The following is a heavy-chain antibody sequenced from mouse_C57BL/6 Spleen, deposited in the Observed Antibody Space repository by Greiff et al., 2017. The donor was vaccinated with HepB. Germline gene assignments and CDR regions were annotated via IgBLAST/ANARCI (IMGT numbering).Heavy chain of an antibody. CDR1: GYSITSGYY. V-gene: IGHV3-6*01. J-gene: IGHJ3*01. CDR3: ARDQYYYGSSEFAY. CDR2: ISYDGSN. D-gene: IGHD1-1*01. Sequence: EVKLLESGPGLVKPSQSLSLTCSVTGYSITSGYYWNWIRQFPGNKLEWMGYISYDGSNNYNPSLKNRISITRDTSKNQFFLKLNSVTTEDTATYYCARDQYYYGSSEFAYWGQGTLVTVSA.